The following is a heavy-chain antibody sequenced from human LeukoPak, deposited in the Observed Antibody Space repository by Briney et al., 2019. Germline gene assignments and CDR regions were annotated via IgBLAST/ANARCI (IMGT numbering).Heavy chain of an antibody. CDR1: GDSINSGVYY. CDR3: ARQLYDKTGRPLDS. CDR2: IYYSGSA. D-gene: IGHD3-9*01. V-gene: IGHV4-39*01. Sequence: SETLSLTCSVSGDSINSGVYYWAWIRQPPGKGLEWIGTIYYSGSAGSNYYNPSLKSRVTISLDTSKNQFSLNLSSVTAADTAIYYCARQLYDKTGRPLDSWGQGSLVTVSS. J-gene: IGHJ4*02.